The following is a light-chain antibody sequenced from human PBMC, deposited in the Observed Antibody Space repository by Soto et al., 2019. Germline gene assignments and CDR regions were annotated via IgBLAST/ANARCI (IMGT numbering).Light chain of an antibody. J-gene: IGKJ1*01. CDR1: QILLHSNGYNY. CDR2: LGS. CDR3: MQPLQSWT. Sequence: DSVMTQSPLSLPVTPGEPASISCRSSQILLHSNGYNYLDWYLQKPGQSAQLLIYLGSNRASGVPDRFSGSGSGTDFTLKISRVEAEDVGVYYCMQPLQSWTFGQGTKVDIK. V-gene: IGKV2-28*01.